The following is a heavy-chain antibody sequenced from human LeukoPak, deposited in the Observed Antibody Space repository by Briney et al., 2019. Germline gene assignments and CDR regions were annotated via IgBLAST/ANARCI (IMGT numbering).Heavy chain of an antibody. D-gene: IGHD1-1*01. V-gene: IGHV3-21*01. CDR2: ISSSVSYI. CDR1: GFTFGDYA. Sequence: GGSLRLSCTASGFTFGDYAMSWIRQAPGKGLEWVSSISSSVSYIYYADSVKGRFTISRDNAKNTLFLQMNSLRAEDTAVYYCARRGTGHGMDVWGQGTTVIVSS. J-gene: IGHJ6*02. CDR3: ARRGTGHGMDV.